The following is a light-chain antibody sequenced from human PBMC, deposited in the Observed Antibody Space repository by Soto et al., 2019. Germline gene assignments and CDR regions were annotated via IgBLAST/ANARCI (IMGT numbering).Light chain of an antibody. J-gene: IGLJ2*01. CDR1: SSDVGGYNY. CDR3: SSYTSSHTLA. V-gene: IGLV2-14*01. Sequence: QSALTQPASVSGSPGQSITISCTGTSSDVGGYNYVSWYQQHPGKAPKLMIYDVTNRPSGVSNRLSGSKSGNTASLTISGLQAEDEADYYCSSYTSSHTLAFGGGTKVTVL. CDR2: DVT.